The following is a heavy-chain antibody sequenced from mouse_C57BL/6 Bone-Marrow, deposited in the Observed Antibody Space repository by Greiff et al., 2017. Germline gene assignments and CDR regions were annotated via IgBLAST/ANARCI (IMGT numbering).Heavy chain of an antibody. V-gene: IGHV1-76*01. Sequence: QVQLQQSGAELVRPGASVKLSCKASGYTFTDYYINWVKLRPGQGLEWIARIYPGSGNTYYNEKFKGKATLTAEKSSSTAYMQLSSLTSEDSAVYFCARGDYGSSYWYFDVWGTGTTVTVSS. D-gene: IGHD1-1*01. J-gene: IGHJ1*03. CDR2: IYPGSGNT. CDR3: ARGDYGSSYWYFDV. CDR1: GYTFTDYY.